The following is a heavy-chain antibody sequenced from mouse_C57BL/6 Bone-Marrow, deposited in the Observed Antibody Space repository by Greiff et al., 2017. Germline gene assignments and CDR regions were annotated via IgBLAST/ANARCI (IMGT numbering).Heavy chain of an antibody. CDR3: AREEDSSGPPAMDY. V-gene: IGHV5-4*01. J-gene: IGHJ4*01. D-gene: IGHD3-2*02. CDR1: GFTFSSYA. Sequence: EVKVVESGGGLVKPGGSLKLSCAASGFTFSSYAMSWVRQTPEKRLEWVATISDGGSYTYYPDNVKGRFTISRDNAKNNLYLQMSHLKSEDTAMYYCAREEDSSGPPAMDYWGQGTSVTVSS. CDR2: ISDGGSYT.